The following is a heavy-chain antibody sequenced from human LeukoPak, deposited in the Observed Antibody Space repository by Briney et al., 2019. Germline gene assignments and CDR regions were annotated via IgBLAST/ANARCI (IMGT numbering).Heavy chain of an antibody. CDR2: IIPIFGTA. CDR3: ARDREAVTDL. J-gene: IGHJ5*02. CDR1: GGTFTIYA. D-gene: IGHD4-11*01. Sequence: GASVTVSCTASGGTFTIYAISWVRQAPGQRLEWMGRIIPIFGTANYAQKFQGRVTITADKSTSTAYMELSSLRSEDTAVYYCARDREAVTDLWGQGTLVTVSS. V-gene: IGHV1-69*06.